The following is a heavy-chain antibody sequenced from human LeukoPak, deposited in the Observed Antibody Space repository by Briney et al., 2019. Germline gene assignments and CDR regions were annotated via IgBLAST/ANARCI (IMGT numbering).Heavy chain of an antibody. CDR2: INHSGST. CDR1: GGSFSGYY. V-gene: IGHV4-34*01. Sequence: NPSETLSLTCAVYGGSFSGYYWSWIRQPPGKGLEWIGEINHSGSTNYNPSLKSRVTISVDTSKNQFSLKLSSVTAADTAAYYCASRAGGAAGTFDYWGQGTLVTVSS. CDR3: ASRAGGAAGTFDY. J-gene: IGHJ4*02. D-gene: IGHD6-13*01.